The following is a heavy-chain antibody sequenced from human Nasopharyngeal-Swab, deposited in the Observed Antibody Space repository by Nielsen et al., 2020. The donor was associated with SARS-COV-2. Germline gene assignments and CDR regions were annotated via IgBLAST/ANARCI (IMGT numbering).Heavy chain of an antibody. CDR3: LYGMDV. CDR2: TSADESNK. CDR1: KFTFGNSG. Sequence: GSLKISCAASKFTFGNSGMNWVRQAPGKGLEWVAATSADESNKYYVDSVRGRFTISRDNSKNTLYLQMNNLRLEDTAVYFCLYGMDVWGQGTTVTVSS. V-gene: IGHV3-30*03. J-gene: IGHJ6*02.